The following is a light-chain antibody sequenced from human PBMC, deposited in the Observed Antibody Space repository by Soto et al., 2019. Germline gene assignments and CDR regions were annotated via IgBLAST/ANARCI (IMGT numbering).Light chain of an antibody. Sequence: QSALNQPASVSWSTGQSIAISCPGTSSDVGYYNSVSWYQQYPGKAPTLMIHDVNNRPSGISDRFSGSKSGNTASLTISGLQAEDEADYYCSSFTSSTSYVFATGTKVTVL. CDR3: SSFTSSTSYV. CDR1: SSDVGYYNS. J-gene: IGLJ1*01. V-gene: IGLV2-14*03. CDR2: DVN.